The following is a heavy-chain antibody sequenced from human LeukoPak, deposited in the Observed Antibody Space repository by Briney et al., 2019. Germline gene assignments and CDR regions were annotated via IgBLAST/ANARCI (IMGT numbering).Heavy chain of an antibody. V-gene: IGHV1-69*04. Sequence: SVKVSCKASGGTFSSYAISWVRQAPGQGLEWMGRIIPILGIANYAQKFQGRVTITADKSTSTAYMELSSLRSEDTAVYYCASEHNYYGSGSYYPIFDYWGQGTLVTVSS. CDR1: GGTFSSYA. J-gene: IGHJ4*02. CDR2: IIPILGIA. CDR3: ASEHNYYGSGSYYPIFDY. D-gene: IGHD3-10*01.